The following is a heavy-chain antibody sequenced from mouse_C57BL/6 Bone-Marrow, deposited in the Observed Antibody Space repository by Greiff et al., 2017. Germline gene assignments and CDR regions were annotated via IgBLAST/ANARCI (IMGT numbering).Heavy chain of an antibody. Sequence: EVKVVESGGGLVQSGRSLRLSCATSGFTFSDFYMEWVRQAPGKGLEWIAASRNKANDYTTEYSASVKGRFIVSRDTSQSILYLQMNALRAEDTSIYYCARVGDDYDWFAYWGQGTLVTVSA. J-gene: IGHJ3*01. CDR2: SRNKANDYTT. V-gene: IGHV7-1*01. D-gene: IGHD2-4*01. CDR3: ARVGDDYDWFAY. CDR1: GFTFSDFY.